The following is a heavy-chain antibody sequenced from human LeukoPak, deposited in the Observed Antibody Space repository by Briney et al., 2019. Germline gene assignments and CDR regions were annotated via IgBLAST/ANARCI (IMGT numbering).Heavy chain of an antibody. CDR1: GFTFSSYA. CDR3: VAGSGSYFDY. CDR2: ISYDGSSK. Sequence: GGSLRLSCAASGFTFSSYAMHWVRQAPGKGLEWVAVISYDGSSKYYADSVKGRFTISRDNSKNTLYLQMSSLRAEDTAVYYCVAGSGSYFDYWGQGTLVTVSS. D-gene: IGHD1-26*01. J-gene: IGHJ4*02. V-gene: IGHV3-30*14.